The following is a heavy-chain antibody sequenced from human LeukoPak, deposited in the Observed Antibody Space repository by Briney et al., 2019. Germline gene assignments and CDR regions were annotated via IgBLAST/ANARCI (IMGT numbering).Heavy chain of an antibody. Sequence: ASVKVSCKASGYTFTSYGIGWVRQAPGQGLEWMGWISAYNGNTNYAQKLQGRVTMTTDTSTSTAYMELRSLRSDDTAVYYCARRVDQIAVAGYLATDALDIWGQGTMVTVSS. CDR3: ARRVDQIAVAGYLATDALDI. CDR1: GYTFTSYG. V-gene: IGHV1-18*01. D-gene: IGHD6-19*01. J-gene: IGHJ3*02. CDR2: ISAYNGNT.